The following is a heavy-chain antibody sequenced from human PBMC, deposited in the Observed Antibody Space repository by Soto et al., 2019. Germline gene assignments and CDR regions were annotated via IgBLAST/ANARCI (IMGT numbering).Heavy chain of an antibody. D-gene: IGHD1-1*01. J-gene: IGHJ6*02. CDR2: MSYSGST. CDR3: ARVRYNFGTLFRDALDV. Sequence: PSETLSLTCTVSGASISSDDFHWSWIRQSPGKGLEWVGYMSYSGSTDYNPSLKSRGSIALHTSHNQFSLKLTSLTAADTDVYFCARVRYNFGTLFRDALDVWGQGTTLTVSS. V-gene: IGHV4-30-4*01. CDR1: GASISSDDFH.